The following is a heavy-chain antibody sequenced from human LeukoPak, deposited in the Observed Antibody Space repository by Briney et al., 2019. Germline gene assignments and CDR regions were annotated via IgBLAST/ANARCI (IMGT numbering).Heavy chain of an antibody. CDR3: ARDKYESGIYYFDY. CDR2: ISSSSSTI. V-gene: IGHV3-48*01. Sequence: PGGSLRLSCAASGFTFSSYSMNWVRQAPGKGLEWVSYISSSSSTIYYADSVKGRFTISRDNAKNSLYLQMNSLRAEDTAVYYCARDKYESGIYYFDYWGQGTLVTVSS. D-gene: IGHD3-10*01. J-gene: IGHJ4*02. CDR1: GFTFSSYS.